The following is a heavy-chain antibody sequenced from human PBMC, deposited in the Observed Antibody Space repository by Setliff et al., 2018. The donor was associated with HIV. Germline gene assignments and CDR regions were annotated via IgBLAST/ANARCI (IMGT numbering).Heavy chain of an antibody. CDR3: ARPGVGTVSFDY. J-gene: IGHJ4*02. D-gene: IGHD1-7*01. CDR2: IYHSGST. CDR1: DYSISSGYY. Sequence: SETLSLTCAVSDYSISSGYYWGWIRQPPGKGLEWIGSIYHSGSTHYNPSLKSRVTISVDTSKNQFSLKLSSVTAADTAAYYCARPGVGTVSFDYWGQGTLVTVSS. V-gene: IGHV4-38-2*01.